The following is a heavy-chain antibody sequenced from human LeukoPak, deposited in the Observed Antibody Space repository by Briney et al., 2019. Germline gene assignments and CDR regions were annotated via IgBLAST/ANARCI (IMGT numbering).Heavy chain of an antibody. CDR3: ARVSSGWYWADY. CDR1: GGSISSYY. Sequence: SETLSLTCTVSGGSISSYYWSWIRQPPGKGLEWIGDIYYSGSTNYNPSLKSRVTISVDTSKNQFSLKLSSVTAADKAVYYCARVSSGWYWADYWGQGTLVTVSS. D-gene: IGHD6-19*01. V-gene: IGHV4-59*01. CDR2: IYYSGST. J-gene: IGHJ4*02.